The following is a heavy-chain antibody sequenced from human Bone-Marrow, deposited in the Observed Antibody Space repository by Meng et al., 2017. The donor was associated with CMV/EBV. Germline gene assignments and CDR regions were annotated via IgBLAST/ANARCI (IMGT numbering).Heavy chain of an antibody. Sequence: GESLKISCAASGFTFSSYAMSWVRQAPGKGLEWVAVIWYDGSNKYYADSVKGRFTISRDNSKNTLYLQLDSLAVEDTALYYCTTLQSLDYWGHGTLVTVSS. J-gene: IGHJ4*01. CDR1: GFTFSSYA. CDR2: IWYDGSNK. CDR3: TTLQSLDY. V-gene: IGHV3-33*08. D-gene: IGHD1-1*01.